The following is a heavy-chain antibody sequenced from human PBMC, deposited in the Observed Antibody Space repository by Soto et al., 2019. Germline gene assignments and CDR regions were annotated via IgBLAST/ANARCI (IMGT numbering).Heavy chain of an antibody. CDR2: IIGGGGST. J-gene: IGHJ3*02. CDR3: AKGRYSYGYSAFDI. CDR1: GFTFSSDA. D-gene: IGHD5-18*01. V-gene: IGHV3-23*01. Sequence: GGSLRLSCAASGFTFSSDAMTWFREAPGKGLEGVSAIIGGGGSTYDADSVKGRFTPPRDNSTHPLYLQLNRLRAEDTAVYYCAKGRYSYGYSAFDIWGQGTIVTVSS.